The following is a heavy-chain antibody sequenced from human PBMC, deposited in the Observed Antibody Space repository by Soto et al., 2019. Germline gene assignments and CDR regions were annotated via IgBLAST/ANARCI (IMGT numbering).Heavy chain of an antibody. Sequence: ASVKVSCKASGDTFSSYAISWVRQAPGQGLEWMGGIIPIFGTANYAQKFQGRVTITADESTSTAYMELSSLRSEDTAVYYCARVWSSSWYFDYWGQGTLVTVSS. J-gene: IGHJ4*02. CDR2: IIPIFGTA. D-gene: IGHD6-13*01. V-gene: IGHV1-69*13. CDR3: ARVWSSSWYFDY. CDR1: GDTFSSYA.